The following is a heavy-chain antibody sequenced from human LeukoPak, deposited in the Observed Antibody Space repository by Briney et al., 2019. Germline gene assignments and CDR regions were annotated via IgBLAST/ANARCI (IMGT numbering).Heavy chain of an antibody. CDR2: INSDGSST. Sequence: GGSLGLSCAASGFTFSSYVMYRVRQAPGKGLVWVSRINSDGSSTTYADSVKGRFTISRDNAKNTLHLQMNSLRVEDTAVYYCVRGYTIGPGGYWGQGTLVTVSS. CDR3: VRGYTIGPGGY. D-gene: IGHD3-16*02. CDR1: GFTFSSYV. V-gene: IGHV3-74*03. J-gene: IGHJ4*02.